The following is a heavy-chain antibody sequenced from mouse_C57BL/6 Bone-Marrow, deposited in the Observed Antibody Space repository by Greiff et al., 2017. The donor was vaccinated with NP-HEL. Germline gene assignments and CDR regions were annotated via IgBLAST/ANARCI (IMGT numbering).Heavy chain of an antibody. Sequence: DVHLVESGGGLVKPGGSLKLSCAASGFTFSSYAMSWVRQTPEKRLEWVATISDGGSYTYYPDNVKGRFTISRDNAKNNLYLQMSHLKSEDTAMYYCARGYGSSLWYFDVWGTGTTVTVSS. CDR3: ARGYGSSLWYFDV. J-gene: IGHJ1*03. V-gene: IGHV5-4*01. CDR1: GFTFSSYA. CDR2: ISDGGSYT. D-gene: IGHD1-1*01.